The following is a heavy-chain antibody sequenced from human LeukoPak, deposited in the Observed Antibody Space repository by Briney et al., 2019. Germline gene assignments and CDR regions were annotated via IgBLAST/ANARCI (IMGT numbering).Heavy chain of an antibody. CDR1: GFTFDRYT. CDR3: AKELDTMFFDY. V-gene: IGHV3-43*01. J-gene: IGHJ4*02. Sequence: GGSLRLSCATSGFTFDRYTIYWVRQAPGKGLEWVSLAGWAGGTTYYSDSVRGRFTISRDSGKNSVYLQMNSLTTDDTAFYFCAKELDTMFFDYWGQGALVTVSS. CDR2: AGWAGGTT. D-gene: IGHD3-10*02.